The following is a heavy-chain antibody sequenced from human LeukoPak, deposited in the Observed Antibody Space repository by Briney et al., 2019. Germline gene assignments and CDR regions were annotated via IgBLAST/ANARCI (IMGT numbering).Heavy chain of an antibody. J-gene: IGHJ6*02. Sequence: SETLSLTCTVSGGSISNYYWSWIRQPPGKGLEWIGYIYYSGSTNYNPSLKSRATISLDTSKNQFSLELTSVTAADTAVYYCARDTSIGMVRGLISNGLDVWGQGTTVTVSS. CDR2: IYYSGST. CDR1: GGSISNYY. D-gene: IGHD3-10*01. V-gene: IGHV4-59*12. CDR3: ARDTSIGMVRGLISNGLDV.